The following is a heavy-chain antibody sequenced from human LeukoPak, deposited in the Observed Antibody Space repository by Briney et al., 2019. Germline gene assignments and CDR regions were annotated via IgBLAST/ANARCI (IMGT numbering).Heavy chain of an antibody. CDR1: GFTFSSYW. CDR3: TTDFEELFNYYYYGMDV. D-gene: IGHD3-10*01. V-gene: IGHV3-7*01. J-gene: IGHJ6*02. CDR2: IKQDGSEK. Sequence: GGSLRLSCAASGFTFSSYWMSWVRQAPGKGLEWVANIKQDGSEKYYVDSVKGRFTISRDNAKNSLYLQMNSLRAEDTAVYYCTTDFEELFNYYYYGMDVWGQGTTVTVSS.